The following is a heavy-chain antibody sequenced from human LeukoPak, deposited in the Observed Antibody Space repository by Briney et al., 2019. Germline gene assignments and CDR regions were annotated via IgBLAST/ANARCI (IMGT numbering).Heavy chain of an antibody. Sequence: GGSLRLSCAASGFTFSRYWMSWVRQAPGKGLEWVADIKEDGSEKYYVDSVKGRFTISRDNAKNLLFLQMISLRAEDTAVYYCALTPDYYGSGSFDYWGQGTLVTVSS. CDR2: IKEDGSEK. D-gene: IGHD3-10*01. CDR3: ALTPDYYGSGSFDY. V-gene: IGHV3-7*01. J-gene: IGHJ4*02. CDR1: GFTFSRYW.